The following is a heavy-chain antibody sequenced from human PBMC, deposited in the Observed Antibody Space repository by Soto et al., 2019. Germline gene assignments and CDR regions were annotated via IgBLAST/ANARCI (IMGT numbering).Heavy chain of an antibody. CDR1: GGSISSGGYY. V-gene: IGHV4-31*03. J-gene: IGHJ4*02. CDR3: ARGLGYCSGASCIPSNYIDY. Sequence: SETLSLTCTVSGGSISSGGYYWSWIRQHPGKGLEWIGYIYYSGSTYYNPSLKSRVTISVDTSKNQFSLKLSSVTAADTAVYYCARGLGYCSGASCIPSNYIDYWGQGTLVTVSS. CDR2: IYYSGST. D-gene: IGHD2-15*01.